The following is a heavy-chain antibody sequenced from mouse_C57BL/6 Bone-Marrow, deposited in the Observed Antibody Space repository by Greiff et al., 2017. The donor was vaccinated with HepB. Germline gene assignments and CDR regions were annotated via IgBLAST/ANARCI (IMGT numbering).Heavy chain of an antibody. D-gene: IGHD3-2*02. CDR2: IDPSDSET. V-gene: IGHV1-52*01. J-gene: IGHJ3*01. CDR1: GYTFTSYW. CDR3: ARRDSSGYGRWFAY. Sequence: QVQLKQPGAELVRPGSSVKLSCKASGYTFTSYWMHWVKQRPIQGLEWIGNIDPSDSETHYNQKFKDKATLTVDKSSSTAYMQLSSLTSEDSAVYYCARRDSSGYGRWFAYWGQGTLVTVSA.